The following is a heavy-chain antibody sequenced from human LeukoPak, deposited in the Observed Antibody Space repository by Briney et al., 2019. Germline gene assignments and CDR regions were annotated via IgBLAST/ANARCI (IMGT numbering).Heavy chain of an antibody. J-gene: IGHJ4*02. CDR3: ARSPGGGNTFDY. Sequence: PSHTLSLICAVCGGFISSGGYSWRWIRQPPGKGLEWIGYIYHSGSTYYNPSLKSRVTISVDRSKNQFSLKLSSVTAADTAVYYCARSPGGGNTFDYWGQGTLVTVSS. V-gene: IGHV4-30-2*01. D-gene: IGHD4-23*01. CDR1: GGFISSGGYS. CDR2: IYHSGST.